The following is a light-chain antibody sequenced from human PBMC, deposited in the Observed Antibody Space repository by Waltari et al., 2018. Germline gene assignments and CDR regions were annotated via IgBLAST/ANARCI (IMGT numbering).Light chain of an antibody. Sequence: QSVLTQPPSVSGAPGQTVTISCTGTSSDIGAGYDVHWYQQLPGTAPKVLIYPTNHRPEGVPERFAGSKSGTSASLAITDLQAEDEADYYCQSYDSLGGSGVFGGGTKLTVL. J-gene: IGLJ3*02. V-gene: IGLV1-40*01. CDR2: PTN. CDR3: QSYDSLGGSGV. CDR1: SSDIGAGYD.